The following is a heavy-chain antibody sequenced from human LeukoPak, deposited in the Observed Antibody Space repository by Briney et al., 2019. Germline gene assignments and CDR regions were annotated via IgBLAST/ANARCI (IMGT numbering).Heavy chain of an antibody. CDR2: IYTSGST. D-gene: IGHD6-19*01. CDR1: GGSISSGSYY. J-gene: IGHJ4*02. CDR3: ARGGYSSGWYDKRAPFDY. Sequence: PSETLSLTCTVSGGSISSGSYYWSWIRQPAGKGLEWIGRIYTSGSTNYNPSLKSRVTISVDTSKNQFSLKLSSVTAADTAVYYCARGGYSSGWYDKRAPFDYWGQGTLVTVSS. V-gene: IGHV4-61*02.